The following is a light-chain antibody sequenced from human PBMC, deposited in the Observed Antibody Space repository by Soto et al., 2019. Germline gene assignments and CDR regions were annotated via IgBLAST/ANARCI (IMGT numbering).Light chain of an antibody. CDR2: KAS. J-gene: IGKJ2*01. CDR1: QSIGSW. Sequence: DIQMTQSPATLSASVGDRVTITCRVSQSIGSWLAWYQQKPGKAPKLLIYKASSLESGVPSRFSGSGSGTEFTLTISSLQPDDVAIYYCQQSRSYPYTFGQGTKLEIK. V-gene: IGKV1-5*03. CDR3: QQSRSYPYT.